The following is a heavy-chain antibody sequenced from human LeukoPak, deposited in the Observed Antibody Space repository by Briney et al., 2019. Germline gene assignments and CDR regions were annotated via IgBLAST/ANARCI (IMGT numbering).Heavy chain of an antibody. Sequence: ASEKVSCKASGYTYTSYYMHWVRQATGQWLEWMGVINPSGGSTTYAQKFQGRVTMTRDTSTSTVYMELSSLRSEDTAVYYCARDLDGSSSGWGQGTLVTVSS. V-gene: IGHV1-46*01. CDR2: INPSGGST. CDR1: GYTYTSYY. J-gene: IGHJ4*02. D-gene: IGHD6-6*01. CDR3: ARDLDGSSSG.